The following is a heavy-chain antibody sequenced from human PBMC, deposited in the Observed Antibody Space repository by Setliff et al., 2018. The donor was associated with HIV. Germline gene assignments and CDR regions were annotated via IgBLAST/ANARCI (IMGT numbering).Heavy chain of an antibody. J-gene: IGHJ5*01. Sequence: SETLSLTCTVSGDSISSYSWNWIRQPPGRGLEWIGYVYASGETNYNPSLKSRVTMSTDTSRNQFFLNLNYATAADTAVYFRARRVLQDSTITSSNWFDSWGQGTLVTVS. D-gene: IGHD2-2*01. V-gene: IGHV4-4*09. CDR2: VYASGET. CDR1: GDSISSYS. CDR3: ARRVLQDSTITSSNWFDS.